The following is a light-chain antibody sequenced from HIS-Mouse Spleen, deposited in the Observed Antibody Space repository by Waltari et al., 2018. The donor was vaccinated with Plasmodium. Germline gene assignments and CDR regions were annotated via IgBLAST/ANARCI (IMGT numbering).Light chain of an antibody. CDR2: EDS. V-gene: IGLV3-10*01. J-gene: IGLJ3*02. CDR3: YSTDSSGNHRV. Sequence: SYELTQPPSVSVSPGQTARITCSGDALPKKYAYWYQQKSGQAPVLVIYEDSKRPSGSPERFYGSSSGTMATWTISGAQVEDEADYYCYSTDSSGNHRVFGGGTKLTVL. CDR1: ALPKKY.